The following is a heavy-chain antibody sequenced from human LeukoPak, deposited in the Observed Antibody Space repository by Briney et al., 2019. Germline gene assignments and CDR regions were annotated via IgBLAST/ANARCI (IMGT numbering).Heavy chain of an antibody. D-gene: IGHD6-19*01. CDR1: GFTFSSYW. J-gene: IGHJ4*02. V-gene: IGHV3-7*03. CDR3: AREGGIPVASPFDY. CDR2: IKQDGSEK. Sequence: GGSLRLSCAASGFTFSSYWMSWVRQAPGKGLEWVANIKQDGSEKYYVDSVKGRFTISRDNAKNSLYLQMNSLRAEDTAVYYCAREGGIPVASPFDYGAQETVVTVSS.